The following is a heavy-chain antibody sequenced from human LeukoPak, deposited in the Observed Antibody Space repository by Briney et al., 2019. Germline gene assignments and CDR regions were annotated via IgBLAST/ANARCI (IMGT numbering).Heavy chain of an antibody. D-gene: IGHD6-13*01. V-gene: IGHV4-59*01. J-gene: IGHJ2*01. CDR1: GGSISSYY. CDR3: ARGERSSWYDTHWYFDL. CDR2: IYYSGST. Sequence: PSETLSLTCTVSGGSISSYYWSWIRQPPGKGLEWIGYIYYSGSTNYNPSLKSRVTISVDTSKNQFSLKLSSVTAADTAVYYCARGERSSWYDTHWYFDLWGRGTLVTVS.